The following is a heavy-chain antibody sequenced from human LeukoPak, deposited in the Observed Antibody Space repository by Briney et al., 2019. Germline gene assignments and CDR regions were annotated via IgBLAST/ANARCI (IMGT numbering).Heavy chain of an antibody. V-gene: IGHV1-46*01. D-gene: IGHD3-22*01. J-gene: IGHJ5*02. CDR1: GYTFTSYY. Sequence: ASVKVSCKASGYTFTSYYMHWVRQAPGQGLEWMGIINPSGGSTSCAQKFQGRVTMTRDTSTSTVYMELSSLRSEDTAVYYCARDRYYYDSSGYYSSPRYNWFDPWGQGTLVTVSS. CDR2: INPSGGST. CDR3: ARDRYYYDSSGYYSSPRYNWFDP.